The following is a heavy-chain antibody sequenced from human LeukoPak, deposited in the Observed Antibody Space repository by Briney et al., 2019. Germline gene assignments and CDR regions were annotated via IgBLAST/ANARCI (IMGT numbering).Heavy chain of an antibody. V-gene: IGHV4-34*01. CDR2: INHSGST. J-gene: IGHJ4*02. D-gene: IGHD4-17*01. CDR3: ARVGNDYGDYFLDY. Sequence: SETLSLTGAVYGGSFGGYYWSWIRKPPGKGLEWIGEINHSGSTNYNPSLKSRVTISVDTSKNQFSLKLSSVTAADTAVYYCARVGNDYGDYFLDYWGQGTLVTVSS. CDR1: GGSFGGYY.